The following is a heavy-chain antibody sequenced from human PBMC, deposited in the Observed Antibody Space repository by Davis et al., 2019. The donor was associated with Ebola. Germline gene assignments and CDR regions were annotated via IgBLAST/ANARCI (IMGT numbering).Heavy chain of an antibody. Sequence: SETLSLTCTVSGGSISSSSYYWGWIRQPPGKGLEWIGSIYYSGSTYYNPSLKSRVTISVDTSKNQFSLKLSSVTAADTAVYYCASSPIVGAAHFDYWGQGTLVSVSS. D-gene: IGHD1-26*01. CDR2: IYYSGST. V-gene: IGHV4-39*01. CDR1: GGSISSSSYY. J-gene: IGHJ4*02. CDR3: ASSPIVGAAHFDY.